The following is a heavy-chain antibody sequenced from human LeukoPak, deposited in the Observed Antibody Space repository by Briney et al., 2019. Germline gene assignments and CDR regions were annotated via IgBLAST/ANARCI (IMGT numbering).Heavy chain of an antibody. CDR1: GFTFSAYG. Sequence: GGSRRLSCVGSGFTFSAYGMSWVRQAPGKGLESVSSISGSDGATSYADSVKGRFTISRDNSKNTLYLQMNSLRAEDTAVYYCAKDMRGVVLVPRAYYFDSWGQGTLVTVSS. CDR3: AKDMRGVVLVPRAYYFDS. J-gene: IGHJ4*02. CDR2: ISGSDGAT. V-gene: IGHV3-23*01. D-gene: IGHD2-8*02.